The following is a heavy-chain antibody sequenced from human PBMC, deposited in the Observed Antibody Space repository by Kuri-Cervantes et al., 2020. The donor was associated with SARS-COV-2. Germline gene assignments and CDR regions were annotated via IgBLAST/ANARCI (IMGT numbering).Heavy chain of an antibody. D-gene: IGHD6-13*01. V-gene: IGHV3-33*06. CDR2: IWYDGSNK. CDR3: AKDTAVGHDPLYYYGMDV. Sequence: GGSLRLSCAASGFTFSSYGMHWVRQAPGKGLEWVAVIWYDGSNKYYADSVKGRFTISRDNSKNTLYLQMNALRAEDTAIYYCAKDTAVGHDPLYYYGMDVWGQGTTVTVSS. J-gene: IGHJ6*02. CDR1: GFTFSSYG.